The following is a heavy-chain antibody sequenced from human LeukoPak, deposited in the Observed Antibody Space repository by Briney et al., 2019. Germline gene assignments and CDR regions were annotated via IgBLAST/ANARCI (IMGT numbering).Heavy chain of an antibody. Sequence: ESGPTLVKPTQTLTLTCTFSGFSLSTSGVGVGWIRQPPGKALEWLALIYWDDDKRYSPSLKSRLTIPKDTSKNQVVLTMTNMDPVDTATYYCAAFLWFGELSRNWFDPWGQGTLVTVSS. CDR1: GFSLSTSGVG. D-gene: IGHD3-10*01. CDR2: IYWDDDK. J-gene: IGHJ5*02. CDR3: AAFLWFGELSRNWFDP. V-gene: IGHV2-5*02.